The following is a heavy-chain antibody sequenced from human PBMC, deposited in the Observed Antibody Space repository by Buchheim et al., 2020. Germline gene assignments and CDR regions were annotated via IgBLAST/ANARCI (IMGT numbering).Heavy chain of an antibody. D-gene: IGHD4-17*01. CDR2: IKQDGSEK. CDR3: ARDSGDSYYYYYGMDV. Sequence: EVQLVESGGGLVQPGGSLRLSCAASGFTFSSYWMSWVRQAPGKGLEWVANIKQDGSEKYYVDSVKGRFTISRDNAKNSLYLQMNSLRAEDTAVYYCARDSGDSYYYYYGMDVWGQGTT. V-gene: IGHV3-7*01. CDR1: GFTFSSYW. J-gene: IGHJ6*02.